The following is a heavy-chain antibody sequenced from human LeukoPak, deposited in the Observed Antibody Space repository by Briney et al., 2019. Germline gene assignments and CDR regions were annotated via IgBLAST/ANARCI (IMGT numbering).Heavy chain of an antibody. V-gene: IGHV3-21*01. J-gene: IGHJ4*02. Sequence: GGSLRLSCAASGFTFSSYSMNWVRQAPGKGLEWVSSISSSSSYIYYADSVKGRFTISRDNAKNSLYLQMNSLRADDTAVYYCARAYYDSSGYYYVYFDYWGQGTLVTVSS. CDR2: ISSSSSYI. CDR3: ARAYYDSSGYYYVYFDY. CDR1: GFTFSSYS. D-gene: IGHD3-22*01.